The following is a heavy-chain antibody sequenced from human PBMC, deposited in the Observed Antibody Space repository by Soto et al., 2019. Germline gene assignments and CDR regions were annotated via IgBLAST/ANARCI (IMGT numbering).Heavy chain of an antibody. CDR3: AASQTIYSGSYYVNGMDV. CDR2: IVVGRGNT. CDR1: GFTFTSSA. V-gene: IGHV1-58*01. J-gene: IGHJ6*02. D-gene: IGHD1-26*01. Sequence: GASVKVSCKASGFTFTSSAVQWVRQARGQRLEWIGWIVVGRGNTNYAQKFQERVTITRDMSTSTAYMELSSPRSEDTAVYYCAASQTIYSGSYYVNGMDVWGQGTTVTVSS.